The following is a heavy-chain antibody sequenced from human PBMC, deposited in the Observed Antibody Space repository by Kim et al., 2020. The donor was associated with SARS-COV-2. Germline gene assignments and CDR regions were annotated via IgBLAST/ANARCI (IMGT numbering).Heavy chain of an antibody. Sequence: GESLKISCKGSGYSFTSYWISWVRQMPGKGLEWMGRIDPSDSYTNYSPSFQGHVTISADKSISTAYLQWSSLKASDTAMYYCARTSYYGSGSLSVQDYYYGMDVWGQGTTVTVSS. CDR1: GYSFTSYW. V-gene: IGHV5-10-1*01. D-gene: IGHD3-10*01. J-gene: IGHJ6*02. CDR2: IDPSDSYT. CDR3: ARTSYYGSGSLSVQDYYYGMDV.